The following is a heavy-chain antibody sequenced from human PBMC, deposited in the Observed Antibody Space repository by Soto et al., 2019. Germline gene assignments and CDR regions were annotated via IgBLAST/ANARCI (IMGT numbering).Heavy chain of an antibody. CDR3: AKDLPLFSSGPYYYYGMDV. D-gene: IGHD3-9*01. CDR2: ISGSGGST. Sequence: PGGSLRLSCAASGFTFSSFAMSWVRQAPGKGLEWVSAISGSGGSTYYADSVKGRFTTSRDNSKNTLYLQMNSLRAEDTAVYYCAKDLPLFSSGPYYYYGMDVWGQGTTVTVSS. V-gene: IGHV3-23*01. J-gene: IGHJ6*02. CDR1: GFTFSSFA.